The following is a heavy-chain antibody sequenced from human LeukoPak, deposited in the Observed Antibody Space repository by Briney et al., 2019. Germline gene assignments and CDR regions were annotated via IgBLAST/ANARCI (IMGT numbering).Heavy chain of an antibody. Sequence: GGSLRLSCAASGFTFDDYGMSWVRHAPGKGLEWVYGINWNGGSTGYAHSVKGRFTIARDNAKNSLYLQMNSLRAEDTALYYCQRGDCSSTSCPVDYWGQGTLVTVSS. CDR1: GFTFDDYG. V-gene: IGHV3-20*04. J-gene: IGHJ4*02. D-gene: IGHD2-2*01. CDR2: INWNGGST. CDR3: QRGDCSSTSCPVDY.